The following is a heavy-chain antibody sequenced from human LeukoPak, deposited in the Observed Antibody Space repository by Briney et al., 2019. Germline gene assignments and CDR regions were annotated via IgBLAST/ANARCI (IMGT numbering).Heavy chain of an antibody. CDR2: ISGSGGST. D-gene: IGHD2-2*01. V-gene: IGHV3-23*01. J-gene: IGHJ3*02. CDR3: AKDLGLVPAAIHAFDI. Sequence: GGSLRLSCAASGFTFSSYAMSWVRQAPGKGLEWVSAISGSGGSTYYADSVKGRFTISRVNSKNTLYLQMNSLRAEDTAVYYCAKDLGLVPAAIHAFDIWGQGTMVTVSS. CDR1: GFTFSSYA.